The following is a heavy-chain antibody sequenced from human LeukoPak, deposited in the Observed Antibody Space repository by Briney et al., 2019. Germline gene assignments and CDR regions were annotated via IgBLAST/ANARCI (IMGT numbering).Heavy chain of an antibody. CDR2: ISWNSGSI. J-gene: IGHJ5*02. D-gene: IGHD2-2*01. CDR3: AKDMQYQLLLGWFGP. V-gene: IGHV3-9*01. CDR1: GFTFDDYA. Sequence: PGRSLRLSCAASGFTFDDYAMHWVRQAPGKGLEWVSGISWNSGSIGYADSVKGRFTISRDNAKNSLYLQMNSLRAEDTALYYCAKDMQYQLLLGWFGPWGQGTLVTVSS.